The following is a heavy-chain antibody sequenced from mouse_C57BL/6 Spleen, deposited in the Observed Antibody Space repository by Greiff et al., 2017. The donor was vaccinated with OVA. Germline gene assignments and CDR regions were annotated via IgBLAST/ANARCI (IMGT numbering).Heavy chain of an antibody. Sequence: VQLQQPGAELVRPGSSVKLSCKASGYTFTSYWMHWVKQRPIQGLEWIGNIDPSDSDTHYNQKFKDKATLTVDKSSSTAYMQLSSLTSEDSAVYYCARSVVTTCYFDYWGQGTTLTVSS. CDR1: GYTFTSYW. CDR2: IDPSDSDT. D-gene: IGHD2-2*01. CDR3: ARSVVTTCYFDY. J-gene: IGHJ2*01. V-gene: IGHV1-52*01.